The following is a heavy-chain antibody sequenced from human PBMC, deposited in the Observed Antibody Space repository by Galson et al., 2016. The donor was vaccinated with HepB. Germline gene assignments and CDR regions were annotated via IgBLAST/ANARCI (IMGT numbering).Heavy chain of an antibody. V-gene: IGHV1-3*01. CDR3: ARGVGYCGGDCYGWYFDL. CDR1: GYIFTNYA. D-gene: IGHD2-21*02. Sequence: SVKVSCKASGYIFTNYAVHWVRQAPGQRLEWMGWINAGDGDTKYSQKFQDRVTITRDTSASTASMELSSLRSEDTAVYSCARGVGYCGGDCYGWYFDLWGRGTLVTVSS. J-gene: IGHJ2*01. CDR2: INAGDGDT.